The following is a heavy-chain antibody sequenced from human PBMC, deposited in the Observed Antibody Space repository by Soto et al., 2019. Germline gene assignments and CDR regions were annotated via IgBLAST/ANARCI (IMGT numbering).Heavy chain of an antibody. D-gene: IGHD6-6*01. CDR1: GGTFSSYA. Sequence: XXVKVSCKASGGTFSSYAISWVRHAPGQGLEWMGGIIPIFGTANYAQKFQGRVTITADESTSTAYMELSSLRSEDTAVYYCASGRTDDGSSIDYWGQGTLVTVSS. J-gene: IGHJ4*02. CDR2: IIPIFGTA. V-gene: IGHV1-69*13. CDR3: ASGRTDDGSSIDY.